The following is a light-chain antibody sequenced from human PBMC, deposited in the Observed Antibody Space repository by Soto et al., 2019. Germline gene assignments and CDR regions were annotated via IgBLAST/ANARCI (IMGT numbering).Light chain of an antibody. CDR2: EGS. V-gene: IGLV2-23*01. Sequence: QSALTQPASVSGSPGQSITISCTGTSSDVGSYNLVSWYQQHPGKAPKLMIYEGSKRPSGVSNRFSGSKSGNTASLTISGLQAVDEADYHCRSYAGSSTLVFGGGTNLTVL. J-gene: IGLJ2*01. CDR3: RSYAGSSTLV. CDR1: SSDVGSYNL.